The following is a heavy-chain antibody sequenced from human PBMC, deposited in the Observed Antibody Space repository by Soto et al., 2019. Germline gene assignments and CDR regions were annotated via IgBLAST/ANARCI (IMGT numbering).Heavy chain of an antibody. CDR1: GGSLTSYY. J-gene: IGHJ4*02. Sequence: QVQLQESGPGLVKPSETLSLTCTVSGGSLTSYYWSWIRQPPGKGLEWIGFVYYTGIARYNPSLQSRVTISVDTSKNQFSLKLTSVTAADTAIYYCARRIVSTETFDYWGQGTLVTVSS. CDR3: ARRIVSTETFDY. CDR2: VYYTGIA. D-gene: IGHD5-12*01. V-gene: IGHV4-59*08.